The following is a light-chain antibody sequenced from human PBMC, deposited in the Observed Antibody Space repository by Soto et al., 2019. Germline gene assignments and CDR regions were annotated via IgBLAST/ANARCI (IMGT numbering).Light chain of an antibody. V-gene: IGKV3-20*01. CDR2: GAS. CDR1: QSVSIL. J-gene: IGKJ1*01. Sequence: EIVLTQSPGTLSLSPGERATLSCRASQSVSILLAWYQQKPGQAPRLLIYGASNRATGIPDRFSGSGSGTDFTLTISRLEPEDFAVYYCQQYGSSGTFGQGTKVDIK. CDR3: QQYGSSGT.